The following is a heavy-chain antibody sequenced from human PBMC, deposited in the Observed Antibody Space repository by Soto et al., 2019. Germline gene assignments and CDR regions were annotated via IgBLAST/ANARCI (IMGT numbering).Heavy chain of an antibody. CDR1: GFTFDDYA. D-gene: IGHD2-15*01. Sequence: EVQLVESGGGLVQPGRSLRLSCVASGFTFDDYAFHWVRQAPGKGLEWVSGISWNRGIIGYADSVQGRFTISRDNAKNSLYLQINSLRGEDTAFYYCTRSIGPSFYSSLDYFGQGTLVTVSS. CDR3: TRSIGPSFYSSLDY. CDR2: ISWNRGII. J-gene: IGHJ4*02. V-gene: IGHV3-9*01.